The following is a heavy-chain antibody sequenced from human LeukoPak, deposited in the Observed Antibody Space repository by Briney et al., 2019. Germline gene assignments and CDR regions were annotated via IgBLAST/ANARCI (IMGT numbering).Heavy chain of an antibody. J-gene: IGHJ5*02. D-gene: IGHD1-1*01. CDR3: ARDKTGNNWFDP. V-gene: IGHV4-59*13. Sequence: SETLSLTCTVSGGXISNYYCSWIRQPPGKELEWIGYVSYSGSTNYNPSLNSRVTISIDTSKSQFSLKLSSVTVADTAVYYCARDKTGNNWFDPWGQGTLVTVSS. CDR2: VSYSGST. CDR1: GGXISNYY.